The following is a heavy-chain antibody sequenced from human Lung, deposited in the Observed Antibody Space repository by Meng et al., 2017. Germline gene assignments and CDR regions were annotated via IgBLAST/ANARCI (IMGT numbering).Heavy chain of an antibody. CDR3: ARGPGAVRSPYYFDY. CDR1: GYSFTGYY. V-gene: IGHV1-2*06. CDR2: INSNSGDT. J-gene: IGHJ4*02. D-gene: IGHD2-15*01. Sequence: QVQLVQSGVEVKKPGASVKVSCKAAGYSFTGYYMHWVRQGPGQGLEWMGRINSNSGDTRYAQKFQGRVTMTRDTAISTAYMELSSLIFDDTAVYYCARGPGAVRSPYYFDYWGQGTLVTVSS.